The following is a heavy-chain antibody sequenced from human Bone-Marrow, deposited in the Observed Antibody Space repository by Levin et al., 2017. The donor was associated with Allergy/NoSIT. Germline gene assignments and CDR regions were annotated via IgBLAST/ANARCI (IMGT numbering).Heavy chain of an antibody. CDR2: ITTAGKT. CDR1: GFTFNNLY. V-gene: IGHV3-11*01. Sequence: GGSLRLSCSASGFTFNNLYMSWIRQAPGKGLDYISYITTAGKTYYAESVRGRFTISRDDAQNFLYLQMNSLGAEDTAVYYCATNTNFFAMDVWGQGTTVTVS. D-gene: IGHD4/OR15-4a*01. J-gene: IGHJ6*02. CDR3: ATNTNFFAMDV.